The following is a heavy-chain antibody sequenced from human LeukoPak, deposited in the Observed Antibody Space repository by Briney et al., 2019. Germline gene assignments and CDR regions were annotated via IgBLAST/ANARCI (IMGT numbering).Heavy chain of an antibody. CDR1: GGSFSGYY. J-gene: IGHJ4*02. Sequence: SETLSLTCAVYGGSFSGYYWSWIRQSPGRGLEWIAEINHTGGTKYNPSLESRVTISVDTSKNQFSLKLSSVTAAETAVYYCARDRHGSGWFGDVPGPPDYWGQGTLVTVSS. CDR3: ARDRHGSGWFGDVPGPPDY. V-gene: IGHV4-34*01. D-gene: IGHD3-10*01. CDR2: INHTGGT.